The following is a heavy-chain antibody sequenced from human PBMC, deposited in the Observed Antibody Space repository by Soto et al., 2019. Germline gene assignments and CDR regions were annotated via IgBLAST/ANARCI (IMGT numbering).Heavy chain of an antibody. V-gene: IGHV1-69*06. D-gene: IGHD3-22*01. CDR3: ARAGDSSGYYNYYYYGMDV. J-gene: IGHJ6*02. CDR2: IIPIFGTA. Sequence: QVQLVQSGAEVKKPGSSVKVSCKASGGTFSSYAISWVRQAPGQGLEWMGGIIPIFGTANYAQKFQGRVTITADKSTSTAYMKLSSLRSEDTAVYYCARAGDSSGYYNYYYYGMDVWGQGTTVTVSS. CDR1: GGTFSSYA.